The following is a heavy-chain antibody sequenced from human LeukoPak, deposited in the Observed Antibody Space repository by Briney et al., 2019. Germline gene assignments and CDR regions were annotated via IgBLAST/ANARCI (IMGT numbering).Heavy chain of an antibody. CDR3: ARARTTVTNNWFDP. D-gene: IGHD4-17*01. CDR2: IKQDGSEK. CDR1: GFTFSSYW. V-gene: IGHV3-7*01. J-gene: IGHJ5*02. Sequence: GGSLRLSCAASGFTFSSYWMSWVRQAPGKGLEWVANIKQDGSEKYYVDSVKGRFTISRDNAKNSLYLQMNSLRVEDTAMYYCARARTTVTNNWFDPWGQGPWSPSPQ.